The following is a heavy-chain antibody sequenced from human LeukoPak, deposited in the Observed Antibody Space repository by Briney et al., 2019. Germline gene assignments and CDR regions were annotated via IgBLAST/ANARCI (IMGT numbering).Heavy chain of an antibody. V-gene: IGHV1-69*06. D-gene: IGHD4-17*01. J-gene: IGHJ3*02. CDR3: ARSAYGDYPAAAFDI. Sequence: SVKVSCKASGGTFSSYATSWVRQAPGQGLEWMGRIIPIFGTANYAQKFQGRVTITADKSTSTAYMELSSLRSEDTAVYYCARSAYGDYPAAAFDIWGQGTMVTVSS. CDR1: GGTFSSYA. CDR2: IIPIFGTA.